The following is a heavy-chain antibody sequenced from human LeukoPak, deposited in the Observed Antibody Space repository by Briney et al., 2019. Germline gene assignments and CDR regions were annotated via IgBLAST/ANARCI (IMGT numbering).Heavy chain of an antibody. D-gene: IGHD3-10*01. Sequence: GASVKVSCKASGYTFTGYYMHWVRQAPGQGLEWMGWINPNGGGTNYAQKFQGRVTMTRDTSISTAYMELSRLRSDDTAVYYCARAVRGVIKSLPWFDPWGQGTLVTVSS. CDR1: GYTFTGYY. V-gene: IGHV1-2*02. CDR2: INPNGGGT. J-gene: IGHJ5*02. CDR3: ARAVRGVIKSLPWFDP.